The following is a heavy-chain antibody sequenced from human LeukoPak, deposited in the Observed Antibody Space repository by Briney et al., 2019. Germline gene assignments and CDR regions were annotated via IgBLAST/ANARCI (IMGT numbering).Heavy chain of an antibody. V-gene: IGHV3-30*03. D-gene: IGHD1-26*01. Sequence: GGSLRLSCAASGFTFSSYGMHWVRQAPGKGLEWVAVISYDGSNKYYADSVKGRFTIPRDNSKNTLYLQMNSLRAEDTAVYYCARDNPSTSGSYYWGQGTLVTVSS. CDR3: ARDNPSTSGSYY. CDR2: ISYDGSNK. CDR1: GFTFSSYG. J-gene: IGHJ4*02.